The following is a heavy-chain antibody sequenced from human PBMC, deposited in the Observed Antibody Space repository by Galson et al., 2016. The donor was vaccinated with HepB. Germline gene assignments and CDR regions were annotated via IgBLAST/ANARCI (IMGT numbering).Heavy chain of an antibody. Sequence: SLRLSCAASGFSLSSYSMNWVRQAPGKGLEYVSSISSSSSYIYYPDSVKGRFTISRDNAKNSLYLQMNSLRAEDTAVYYCARDRGYCSSTRCYSVYYGMDVWGQGTTVTVSS. V-gene: IGHV3-21*01. CDR2: ISSSSSYI. CDR3: ARDRGYCSSTRCYSVYYGMDV. D-gene: IGHD2-2*02. J-gene: IGHJ6*02. CDR1: GFSLSSYS.